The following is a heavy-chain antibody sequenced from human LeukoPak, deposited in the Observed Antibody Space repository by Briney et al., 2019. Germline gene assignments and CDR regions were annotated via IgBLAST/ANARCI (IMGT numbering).Heavy chain of an antibody. J-gene: IGHJ4*02. Sequence: ASVKVSCKASGYTFTSYGISWVQQAPGQGLEWMGWISAYNGNTNYAQKLQGRVTMTTDTSTSTAYMELRSLRSDDTAVYYCASRIAAAGAFDYWGQGTLVTVSS. D-gene: IGHD6-13*01. CDR2: ISAYNGNT. CDR3: ASRIAAAGAFDY. CDR1: GYTFTSYG. V-gene: IGHV1-18*01.